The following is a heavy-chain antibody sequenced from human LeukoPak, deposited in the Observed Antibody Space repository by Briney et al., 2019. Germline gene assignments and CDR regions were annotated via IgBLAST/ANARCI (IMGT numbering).Heavy chain of an antibody. CDR2: ISPSGSST. Sequence: ASVKVSCKAFGYTFTGYWMHWVRQAPGQGPEWMGVISPSGSSTIYAQKFKGRVTLTRDMSTSTDYLELSSLRSEDTAVYYCARDPDYGVHGDYWGQGTLVTVSS. D-gene: IGHD4-17*01. V-gene: IGHV1-46*01. CDR1: GYTFTGYW. J-gene: IGHJ4*02. CDR3: ARDPDYGVHGDY.